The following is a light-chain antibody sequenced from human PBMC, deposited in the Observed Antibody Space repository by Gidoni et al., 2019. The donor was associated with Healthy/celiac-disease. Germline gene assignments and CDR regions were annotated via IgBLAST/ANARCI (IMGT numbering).Light chain of an antibody. J-gene: IGKJ2*01. CDR2: GAS. V-gene: IGKV3-15*01. Sequence: EIVMPQSPATLSVSPGERATLSCRVSQSVSSNLTWYQQKPGQAPRLLIYGASTRATGIPARFSGSGSGTEFTLTISSLQSEDFAVYYCQQYNNFYTFXXXTKLEIK. CDR3: QQYNNFYT. CDR1: QSVSSN.